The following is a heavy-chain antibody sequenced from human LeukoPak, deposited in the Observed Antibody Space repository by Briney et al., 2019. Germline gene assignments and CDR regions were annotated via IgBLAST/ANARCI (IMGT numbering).Heavy chain of an antibody. CDR1: GFTFSSYS. V-gene: IGHV3-21*01. CDR3: ARDAGSGSYYSN. D-gene: IGHD1-26*01. Sequence: RGGSLRLSCAASGFTFSSYSMNWVRQAPGKGLEWVSSISSSSSYIYYADSVKGRFTISRDNAKNSLYLQMNSLRAEDTAVYYCARDAGSGSYYSNWGQGTLVTVSS. J-gene: IGHJ4*02. CDR2: ISSSSSYI.